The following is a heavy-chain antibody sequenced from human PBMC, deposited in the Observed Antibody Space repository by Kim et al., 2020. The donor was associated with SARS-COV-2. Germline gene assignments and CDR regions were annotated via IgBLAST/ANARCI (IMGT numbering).Heavy chain of an antibody. CDR1: GGSMSSFIW. CDR2: IYHSGST. D-gene: IGHD2-2*01. V-gene: IGHV4-4*02. J-gene: IGHJ4*02. Sequence: SETLSLTCTVSGGSMSSFIWWSWVRQPPGQGLVWFVGIYHSGSTSYNPSLKSRVTMSLDKSKNQFFLRLTSVTAADTAVYSCATVDARPFIFHLGGQGTLVRVSS. CDR3: ATVDARPFIFHL.